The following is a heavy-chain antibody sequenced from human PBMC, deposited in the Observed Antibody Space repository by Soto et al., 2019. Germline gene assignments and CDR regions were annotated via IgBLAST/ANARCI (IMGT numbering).Heavy chain of an antibody. CDR3: ARAANCSSSTGCYSQWFAP. V-gene: IGHV1-3*04. D-gene: IGHD2-2*02. J-gene: IGHJ5*02. CDR2: INTDNGST. CDR1: RYAFTKYI. Sequence: QVLLVQSGAEVKKPGASVKVSCKASRYAFTKYIMHWVRQAPGQRPEWMGWINTDNGSTRYSQKFQGRVTIVRDISATTAYMELGSLRSDDTAVYYCARAANCSSSTGCYSQWFAPWGQGTLVTVSS.